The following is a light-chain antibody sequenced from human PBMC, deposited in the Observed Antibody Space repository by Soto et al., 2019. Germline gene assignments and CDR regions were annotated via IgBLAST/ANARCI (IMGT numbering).Light chain of an antibody. V-gene: IGKV3-15*01. CDR3: QRYNAWPLT. Sequence: EIVMTQSPVTLSVSPGERATLSCRASQSVRSNLAWYQQKPGQAPSLLIYGAFTRAPAIPARFSGTGSGTEFTLTISSLEAEDFAIYYCQRYNAWPLTFGQGTKVEV. CDR2: GAF. CDR1: QSVRSN. J-gene: IGKJ1*01.